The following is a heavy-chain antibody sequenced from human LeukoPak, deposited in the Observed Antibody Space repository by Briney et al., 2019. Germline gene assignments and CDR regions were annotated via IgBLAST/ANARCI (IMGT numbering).Heavy chain of an antibody. V-gene: IGHV3-30*02. Sequence: GGSLRLSCAASGFTFSSYGMHWVRQAPGKGLEWVAFIRYDGSNKYYADSVKGRFTIPRDNSKNTLYLQMNSLRAEDTAVYYCAKVGVAEFDYWGQGTLVTVSS. D-gene: IGHD6-19*01. J-gene: IGHJ4*02. CDR1: GFTFSSYG. CDR2: IRYDGSNK. CDR3: AKVGVAEFDY.